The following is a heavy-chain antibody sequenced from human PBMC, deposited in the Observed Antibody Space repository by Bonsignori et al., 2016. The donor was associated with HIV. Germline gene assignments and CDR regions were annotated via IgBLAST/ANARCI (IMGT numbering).Heavy chain of an antibody. Sequence: WIRQPPGKGLEWVSAISGSGGSTYYADSVKGRFTISRDNSKNTLYLQMNSLRAEDTAVYYCAKLSSSWYLFDYWGQGTLVTVSS. V-gene: IGHV3-23*01. CDR3: AKLSSSWYLFDY. CDR2: ISGSGGST. J-gene: IGHJ4*02. D-gene: IGHD6-13*01.